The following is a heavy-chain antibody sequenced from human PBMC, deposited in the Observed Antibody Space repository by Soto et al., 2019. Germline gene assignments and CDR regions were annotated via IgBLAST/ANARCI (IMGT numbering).Heavy chain of an antibody. J-gene: IGHJ4*02. CDR1: AFTFSSYG. Sequence: PGGSLRLSCAASAFTFSSYGMHWVRQAPGKGLEWVAVIWYDGSNKYYADSVKGRFTISRDNSKNTLYLQMNSLRAEDTAVYYCARDTPNYYDTSRYYYYWGQGP. CDR3: ARDTPNYYDTSRYYYY. CDR2: IWYDGSNK. V-gene: IGHV3-33*01. D-gene: IGHD3-22*01.